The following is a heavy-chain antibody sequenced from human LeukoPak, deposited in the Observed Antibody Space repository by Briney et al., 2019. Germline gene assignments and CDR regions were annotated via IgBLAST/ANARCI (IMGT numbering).Heavy chain of an antibody. CDR1: GFTFSSYW. CDR3: ASGYDSSGYYLVDY. J-gene: IGHJ4*02. D-gene: IGHD3-22*01. CDR2: ISSSSSYI. Sequence: GGSLRLSCAASGFTFSSYWMSWVRQAPGKGLEWVSSISSSSSYIYYADSVKGRFTISRDNAKNSLYLQMNSLRAEDTAVYYCASGYDSSGYYLVDYWGQGTLVTVSS. V-gene: IGHV3-21*01.